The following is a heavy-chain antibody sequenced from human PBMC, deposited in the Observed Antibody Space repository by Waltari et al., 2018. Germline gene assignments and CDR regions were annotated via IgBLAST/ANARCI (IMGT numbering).Heavy chain of an antibody. CDR3: ARDTSPLYYDSAGLDAFDS. Sequence: QVQLVQSGTEVKKPGASVKVSCEASGYTFTAFYLHWVRQTPGHGLEWMGWINPNSGDTKFDEKFQGRVTMTRDPSISTAYIELSRLQSDDTAVYYCARDTSPLYYDSAGLDAFDSWGQGTLVTVSS. CDR1: GYTFTAFY. J-gene: IGHJ3*02. CDR2: INPNSGDT. D-gene: IGHD3-22*01. V-gene: IGHV1-2*02.